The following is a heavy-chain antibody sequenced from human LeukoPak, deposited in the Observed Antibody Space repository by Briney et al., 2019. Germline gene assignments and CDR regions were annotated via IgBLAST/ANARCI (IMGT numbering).Heavy chain of an antibody. CDR1: GFTFSSYW. CDR3: ARGGGLDI. Sequence: GGSLRLSCAASGFTFSSYWMNWARQAPGKGLEWVASINHNGNVNYYVDSVKGRFTISRDNAKNSLYLQMSNLRAEDTAVYFCARGGGLDIGGQGATVTVSS. CDR2: INHNGNVN. V-gene: IGHV3-7*03. J-gene: IGHJ6*02. D-gene: IGHD3-16*01.